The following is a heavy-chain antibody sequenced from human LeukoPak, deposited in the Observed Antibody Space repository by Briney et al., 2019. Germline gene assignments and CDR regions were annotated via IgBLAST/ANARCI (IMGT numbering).Heavy chain of an antibody. J-gene: IGHJ4*02. Sequence: PGGSLRLSCAASGFTFSSYGMHWVRQAPGKGLEWVSAISGSGGSTYYADSVKGRFTISRDNSKNTLYLQMGSLRAEDMAVYYCARTPSGVVVITSYDYWGQGTLVTVSS. CDR2: ISGSGGST. CDR1: GFTFSSYG. CDR3: ARTPSGVVVITSYDY. D-gene: IGHD3-22*01. V-gene: IGHV3-64*02.